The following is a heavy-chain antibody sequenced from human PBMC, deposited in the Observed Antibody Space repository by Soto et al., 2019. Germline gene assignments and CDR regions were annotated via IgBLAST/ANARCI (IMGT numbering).Heavy chain of an antibody. CDR2: IYYSGST. CDR3: ARERRTPNWFDP. CDR1: GGSISSSSYY. J-gene: IGHJ5*02. Sequence: SETLSLTCTVSGGSISSSSYYWGWIRQPPGKGLEWIGSIYYSGSTYYNPSLKSRVTISVDTSKNQFSLKLSSVTAADTAVYYCARERRTPNWFDPWGQGTLVTVSS. V-gene: IGHV4-39*07.